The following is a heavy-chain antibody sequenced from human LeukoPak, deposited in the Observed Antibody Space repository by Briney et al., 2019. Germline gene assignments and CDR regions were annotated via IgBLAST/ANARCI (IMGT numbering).Heavy chain of an antibody. Sequence: GGSLRLSCAASGFTFSSYAMSWVRQAPGKGLEWVSAISGSGGSTYYADSVKGRFTISRDNSENTLYLQMNSLRAEDTAVYYCAKSGVITMIVVVITPAEYFQHWGQGTLVTVSS. CDR1: GFTFSSYA. CDR2: ISGSGGST. D-gene: IGHD3-22*01. CDR3: AKSGVITMIVVVITPAEYFQH. V-gene: IGHV3-23*01. J-gene: IGHJ1*01.